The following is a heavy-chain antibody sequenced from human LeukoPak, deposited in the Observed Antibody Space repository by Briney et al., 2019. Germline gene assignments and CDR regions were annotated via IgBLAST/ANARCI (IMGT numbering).Heavy chain of an antibody. D-gene: IGHD3-3*01. CDR3: NRWVKESRFMVWPPDY. CDR2: IRSKAYGRTT. J-gene: IGHJ4*02. Sequence: GGSLRLSCTGSGFTFGDYAMTWVRQAPGKGLEFVGLIRSKAYGRTTESAASVKGRFTISRDDSKSIAYLQMNNLKIEDTAVYYCNRWVKESRFMVWPPDYWGQGTLVTVSS. CDR1: GFTFGDYA. V-gene: IGHV3-49*04.